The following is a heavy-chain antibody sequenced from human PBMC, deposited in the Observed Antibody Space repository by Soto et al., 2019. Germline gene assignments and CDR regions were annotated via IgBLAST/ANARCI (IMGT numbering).Heavy chain of an antibody. CDR3: ARGGHYGSGSYYSDYGMDV. CDR1: GYTFTSYA. J-gene: IGHJ6*02. Sequence: GASVKVSCKASGYTFTSYAMHWVRQAPGQRLEWMGWIDPNSGGTNYAQKFQGWVTMTRDTSISTAYMELSRLRSDDTAVYYCARGGHYGSGSYYSDYGMDVWGQGTTVTVSS. V-gene: IGHV1-2*04. D-gene: IGHD3-10*01. CDR2: IDPNSGGT.